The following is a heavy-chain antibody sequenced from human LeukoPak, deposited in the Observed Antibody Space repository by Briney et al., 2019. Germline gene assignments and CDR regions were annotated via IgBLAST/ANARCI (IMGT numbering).Heavy chain of an antibody. D-gene: IGHD1-1*01. CDR2: ISYDGSNK. V-gene: IGHV3-30-3*01. CDR3: AKATTGTRNAFDI. Sequence: PGGSLRLSCAASGFTFSSYAMHWVRQAPGKGLEWVAVISYDGSNKYYADSVKGRFTISRDNSKNTLYPQMNSLRAEDTAVYYCAKATTGTRNAFDIWGQGTMVTVSS. CDR1: GFTFSSYA. J-gene: IGHJ3*02.